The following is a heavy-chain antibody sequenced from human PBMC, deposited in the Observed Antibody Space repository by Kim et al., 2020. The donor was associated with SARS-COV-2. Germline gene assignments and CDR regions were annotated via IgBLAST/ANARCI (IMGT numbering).Heavy chain of an antibody. CDR3: ARHRSGQHIVVVTAIDY. D-gene: IGHD2-21*02. Sequence: SETLSLTCTVSGGSISSSSYYWGWIRQPPGKGLEWIGSIYYSGSTYDNPSLKSRVTISVDTSKNQFSLKLSSVTAADTAVYYCARHRSGQHIVVVTAIDYWGQGTLVTVSS. V-gene: IGHV4-39*01. CDR2: IYYSGST. J-gene: IGHJ4*02. CDR1: GGSISSSSYY.